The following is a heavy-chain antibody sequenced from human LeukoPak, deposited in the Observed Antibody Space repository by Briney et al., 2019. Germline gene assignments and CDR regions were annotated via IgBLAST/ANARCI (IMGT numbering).Heavy chain of an antibody. J-gene: IGHJ4*02. CDR1: GGSISRDY. CDR3: ARDRPGGSSLDY. Sequence: PSETLSLTCTVSGGSISRDYWSWIRQPPGKGLEWIGYIYYTGSTNYNPSLKSRVTISVNTSKNQFSLKLSSVTAADTAVYYCARDRPGGSSLDYWGQGTLVTVSS. D-gene: IGHD6-13*01. CDR2: IYYTGST. V-gene: IGHV4-59*01.